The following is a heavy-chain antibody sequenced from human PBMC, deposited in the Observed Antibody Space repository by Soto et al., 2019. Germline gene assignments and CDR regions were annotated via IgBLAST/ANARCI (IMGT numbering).Heavy chain of an antibody. CDR3: ARTFDYYGMDV. J-gene: IGHJ6*02. V-gene: IGHV4-38-2*01. CDR1: GYSIASGYY. Sequence: SETLSLTCAVSGYSIASGYYWAWIRQSPGKGLEWIGSIYHAGSVYYNPSLNSRVAVSLDTSKNHFSLRLTSVTAADTAVYYCARTFDYYGMDVWGQGTTVTVSS. CDR2: IYHAGSV.